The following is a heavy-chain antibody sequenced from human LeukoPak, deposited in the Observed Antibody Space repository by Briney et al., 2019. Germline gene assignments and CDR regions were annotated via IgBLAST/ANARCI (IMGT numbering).Heavy chain of an antibody. D-gene: IGHD3-10*01. CDR2: INPSGDGT. J-gene: IGHJ4*01. CDR1: GYGFTTYY. V-gene: IGHV1-46*01. Sequence: GASVKVSCTASGYGFTTYYMHWVRQAPGQGLEWMGIINPSGDGTSYAQKFQGRVTMTRDTSTTTVYMALGSLRSEDTAVYYCARGPSSGAYFDYWGQGTLVTVSS. CDR3: ARGPSSGAYFDY.